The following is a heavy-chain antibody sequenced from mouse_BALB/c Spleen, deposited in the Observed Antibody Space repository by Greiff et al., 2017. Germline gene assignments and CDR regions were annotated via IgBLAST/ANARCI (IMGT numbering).Heavy chain of an antibody. V-gene: IGHV5-17*02. CDR1: GFTFSSFG. Sequence: EVKVVESGGGLVQPGGSRKLSCAASGFTFSSFGMHWVRQAPEKGLEWVAYISSGSSTIYYADTVKGRFTISRDNPKNTLFLQMTSLRSEDTAMYYCASNYGNSHYAMDYWGQGTSVTVSS. CDR3: ASNYGNSHYAMDY. CDR2: ISSGSSTI. D-gene: IGHD2-1*01. J-gene: IGHJ4*01.